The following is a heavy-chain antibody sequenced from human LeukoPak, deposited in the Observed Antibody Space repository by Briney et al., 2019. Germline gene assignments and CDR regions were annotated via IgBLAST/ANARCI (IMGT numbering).Heavy chain of an antibody. CDR3: AREGISDIVVVPAAMGFDY. Sequence: SETLSLTCXXXXGSISSYYWSWIRQPAGKGLEWIGRIYTSGSTNYNPSLKSRVTMSVDTSKNQFSLKLSSVTAADTAVYYCAREGISDIVVVPAAMGFDYWGQGTLVTVSS. J-gene: IGHJ4*02. CDR2: IYTSGST. D-gene: IGHD2-2*01. CDR1: XGSISSYY. V-gene: IGHV4-4*07.